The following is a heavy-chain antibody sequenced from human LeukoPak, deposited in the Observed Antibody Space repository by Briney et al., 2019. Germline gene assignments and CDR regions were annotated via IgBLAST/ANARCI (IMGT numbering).Heavy chain of an antibody. CDR1: GYTFTSYD. CDR3: ARGGYNWNRIDY. CDR2: MNPNSGNT. V-gene: IGHV1-8*01. J-gene: IGHJ4*02. D-gene: IGHD1-20*01. Sequence: ASVKVSCKASGYTFTSYDINWVRQATGQGLEWMGWMNPNSGNTGYAQKFQGRVIMTRNTSISTAYMELSSLRSEDTAVYYCARGGYNWNRIDYWGQGTLVTVSS.